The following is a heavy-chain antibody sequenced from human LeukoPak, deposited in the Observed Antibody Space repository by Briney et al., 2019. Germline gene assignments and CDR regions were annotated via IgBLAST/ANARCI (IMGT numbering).Heavy chain of an antibody. CDR1: GFTFSSYA. V-gene: IGHV3-23*01. D-gene: IGHD3-3*01. CDR2: ISGSGGST. J-gene: IGHJ4*02. Sequence: GGSLRLSCAASGFTFSSYAMSWVRQAPGKGLEWVSAISGSGGSTYYADSVKGRFTISRDNSKNTLYLQMSSLRAEDTALYYCATFGVIVRNDYFDYWGQGALVAVSS. CDR3: ATFGVIVRNDYFDY.